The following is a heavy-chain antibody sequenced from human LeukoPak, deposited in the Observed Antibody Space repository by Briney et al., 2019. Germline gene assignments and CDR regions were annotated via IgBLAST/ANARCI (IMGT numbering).Heavy chain of an antibody. CDR2: ISWNSGSI. Sequence: SGGSLRLSCAASGFTFDDYAMHWVRQAPGKGLEWVSGISWNSGSIGYADSVKGRFTISRDNAKNSLYLQMNSLRAEDTALYYCAKDLVRYCSSTSCYAQGFDYWGQGTLVTVSS. CDR1: GFTFDDYA. D-gene: IGHD2-2*01. J-gene: IGHJ4*02. V-gene: IGHV3-9*01. CDR3: AKDLVRYCSSTSCYAQGFDY.